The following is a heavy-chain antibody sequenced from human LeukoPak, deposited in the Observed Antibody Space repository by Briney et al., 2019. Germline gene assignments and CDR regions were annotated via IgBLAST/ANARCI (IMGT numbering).Heavy chain of an antibody. CDR1: GGSFSGYY. J-gene: IGHJ4*02. CDR3: AGQVRNRTARGYFDY. CDR2: INHSGST. Sequence: SETLSLTCAVYGGSFSGYYWSWIRQPPGKGLEWIGEINHSGSTNYNPSLKSRVTISVDTSKNQFSLKLSSVTAADTAVYYCAGQVRNRTARGYFDYWGRGTLVTVSS. V-gene: IGHV4-34*01. D-gene: IGHD1-14*01.